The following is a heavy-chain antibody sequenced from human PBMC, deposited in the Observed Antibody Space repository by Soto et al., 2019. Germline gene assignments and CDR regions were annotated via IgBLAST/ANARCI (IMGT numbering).Heavy chain of an antibody. Sequence: PVGSLRLSCAASGFTFRNYYMNWVRQAPGKGLEWVAKIKSDGTEKYYVDSVKGRFTISRDNAENSLYLQMNSLRAEDTAVYYCGWGGWDFPSDYSGGRFDYWGQGTLVTVSS. CDR3: GWGGWDFPSDYSGGRFDY. J-gene: IGHJ4*02. V-gene: IGHV3-7*03. CDR2: IKSDGTEK. D-gene: IGHD3-3*01. CDR1: GFTFRNYY.